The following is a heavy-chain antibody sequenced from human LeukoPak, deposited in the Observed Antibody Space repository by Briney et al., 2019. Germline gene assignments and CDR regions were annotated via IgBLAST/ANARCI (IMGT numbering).Heavy chain of an antibody. Sequence: GGSLRLSCAASGFTFSSYSMNWVRQAPGKGLEWVSSISSSSSYIYYADSVKGRFTIFRDNAKNSLYLQMNSLRAEDTAVYYCAKGGQWLSRFNFDYWGQGTLVTVSS. CDR1: GFTFSSYS. J-gene: IGHJ4*02. D-gene: IGHD6-19*01. V-gene: IGHV3-21*04. CDR3: AKGGQWLSRFNFDY. CDR2: ISSSSSYI.